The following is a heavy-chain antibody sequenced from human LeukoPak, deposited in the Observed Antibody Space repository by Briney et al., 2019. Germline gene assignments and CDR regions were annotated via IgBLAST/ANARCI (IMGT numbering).Heavy chain of an antibody. V-gene: IGHV3-33*01. J-gene: IGHJ4*02. Sequence: PGRSLILSCAASGFTFSSYGMHWVRQAPGKGLEWVAVIWYDGSNKYFADSVKGRFTISRDNSKNTLYLQMNSLRAEDTAVYYCARDGVRSGYHEGPDYWGQGTLVTVSS. CDR3: ARDGVRSGYHEGPDY. CDR2: IWYDGSNK. D-gene: IGHD3-22*01. CDR1: GFTFSSYG.